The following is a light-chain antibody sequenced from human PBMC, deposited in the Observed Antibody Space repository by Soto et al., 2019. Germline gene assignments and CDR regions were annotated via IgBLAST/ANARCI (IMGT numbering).Light chain of an antibody. CDR2: DAS. CDR3: QQYDTSPRT. J-gene: IGKJ1*01. CDR1: QSVSSY. V-gene: IGKV3-20*01. Sequence: EIVLTQSPATLSLSPGERATLSCRASQSVSSYLAWYQQKPGQAPRLLIYDASNRATGIPDRFSGSGSGTDLTLTISRLEPEDFAVYYCQQYDTSPRTFGQGTKVDIK.